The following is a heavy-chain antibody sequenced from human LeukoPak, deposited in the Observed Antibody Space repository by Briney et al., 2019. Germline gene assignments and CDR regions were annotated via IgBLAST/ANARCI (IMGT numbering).Heavy chain of an antibody. CDR3: ARDLSSGGWTLEFDY. D-gene: IGHD1-1*01. V-gene: IGHV1-18*01. J-gene: IGHJ4*02. Sequence: ASVKVSCKASGYTFTSYGISWVRPAPGQGLAWMGWISAYNGNTKYAENFQGRISLTTDTSATTAYMELRSLTSDDTAVYYCARDLSSGGWTLEFDYWGQGSLVTVAS. CDR1: GYTFTSYG. CDR2: ISAYNGNT.